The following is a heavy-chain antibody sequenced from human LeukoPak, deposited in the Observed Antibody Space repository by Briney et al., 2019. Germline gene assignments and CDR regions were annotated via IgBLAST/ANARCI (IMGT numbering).Heavy chain of an antibody. J-gene: IGHJ1*01. CDR1: GFTFSSYA. Sequence: GGSLRLSCAASGFTFSSYAMSWVRQAPGKGLEWVSAISGSGGSTYYADSVKGRFTISRDNSKNTLYLQMNSLRAEDTAVYYCAKDCSGGSCYGYFQHWGQGTLVTVSS. CDR2: ISGSGGST. D-gene: IGHD2-15*01. CDR3: AKDCSGGSCYGYFQH. V-gene: IGHV3-23*01.